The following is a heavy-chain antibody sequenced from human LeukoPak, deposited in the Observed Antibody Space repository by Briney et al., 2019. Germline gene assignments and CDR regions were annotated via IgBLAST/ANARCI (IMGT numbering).Heavy chain of an antibody. J-gene: IGHJ3*02. CDR2: INPNSGNT. D-gene: IGHD1-26*01. Sequence: GASVKVSSKASRYTFTSYDINWVRQATRQGVEGMGWINPNSGNTGYAHKFQGRVTITRNTSISTAYMELSSLRSEDTAVYYCARGLYIWSYWASAFDIWRQGTMVTVSS. CDR1: RYTFTSYD. V-gene: IGHV1-8*03. CDR3: ARGLYIWSYWASAFDI.